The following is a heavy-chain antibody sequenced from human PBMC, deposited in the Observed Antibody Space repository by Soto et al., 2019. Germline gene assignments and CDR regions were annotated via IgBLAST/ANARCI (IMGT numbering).Heavy chain of an antibody. CDR1: GFTFSSYG. CDR2: ISYDGSNK. V-gene: IGHV3-30*18. D-gene: IGHD3-22*01. J-gene: IGHJ6*02. Sequence: GGSLRLSCAASGFTFSSYGMHWVRQAPGKGLEWVAVISYDGSNKYYADSVKGRFTISRDNSKNTLYLQMNSLRAEDTAVYYCAKDLVKVVVITLHYYYGMDVWGQGTTVTVSS. CDR3: AKDLVKVVVITLHYYYGMDV.